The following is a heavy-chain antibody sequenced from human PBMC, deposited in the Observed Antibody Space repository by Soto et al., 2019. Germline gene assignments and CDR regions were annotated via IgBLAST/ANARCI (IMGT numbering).Heavy chain of an antibody. Sequence: GGSLRRSCTAAGFTCSRFRMACIRHAPGKGLEWVSAISWSGDSSYYADSVTGRFTISRGNPKTTLCLQMDSLRDDDTAVYSCPKAGIGSFSHKHHFEH. D-gene: IGHD6-13*01. CDR1: GFTCSRFR. CDR2: ISWSGDSS. J-gene: IGHJ1*01. V-gene: IGHV3-23*01. CDR3: PKAGIGSFSHKHHFEH.